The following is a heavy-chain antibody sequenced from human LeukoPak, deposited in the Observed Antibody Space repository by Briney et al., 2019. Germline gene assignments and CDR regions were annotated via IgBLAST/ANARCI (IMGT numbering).Heavy chain of an antibody. CDR1: GYTFTSYD. D-gene: IGHD3-3*01. V-gene: IGHV1-8*01. CDR3: ARAPKRITIFGVAQTKYYFDY. J-gene: IGHJ4*02. CDR2: MNPNSGNT. Sequence: ASVKVSCKASGYTFTSYDINWVRQATGQGLEWMGWMNPNSGNTGYAQKFQGRVTMTRNTSISTAYMELSSLRSEDTAVYYCARAPKRITIFGVAQTKYYFDYRGQGTLVTVSS.